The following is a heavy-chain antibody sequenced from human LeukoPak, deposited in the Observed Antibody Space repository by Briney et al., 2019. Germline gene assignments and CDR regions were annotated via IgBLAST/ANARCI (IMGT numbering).Heavy chain of an antibody. CDR2: INHSGST. D-gene: IGHD2-2*01. V-gene: IGHV4-34*01. Sequence: SETLSLTCAVYGGSFSGYYWSWIRQPPGKGLEWIGEINHSGSTNYNPSLKSRVTISVDTSKNQFSLKLSSVTAADTAVYYCARDLRVVPAATSYYYYGMDVWGQGTTVTVSS. CDR1: GGSFSGYY. J-gene: IGHJ6*02. CDR3: ARDLRVVPAATSYYYYGMDV.